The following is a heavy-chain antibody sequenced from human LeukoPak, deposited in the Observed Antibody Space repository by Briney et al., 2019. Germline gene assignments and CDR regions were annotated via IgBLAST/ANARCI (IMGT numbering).Heavy chain of an antibody. CDR1: GFTFINYW. CDR2: IREDGSAK. J-gene: IGHJ4*02. V-gene: IGHV3-7*05. Sequence: SGGSLRLSFAASGFTFINYWRSWVRQAPGRGLEWVAYIREDGSAKYYVDSVKGRFTISRDNAKNSLYLQMDSLRVEDTAVYYCVGSPGYTSGYYESDCWGQGTLVTVSS. CDR3: VGSPGYTSGYYESDC. D-gene: IGHD6-19*01.